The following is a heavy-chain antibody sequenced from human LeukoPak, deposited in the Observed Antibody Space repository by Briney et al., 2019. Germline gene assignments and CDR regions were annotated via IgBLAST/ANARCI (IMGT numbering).Heavy chain of an antibody. Sequence: SVKVSCKASGGIFSMFTISWVRQAPGQGFEWMGGITPIFGTANFAQKFQGRVTITADESTSTAYMELSSLKSEDTAVYYCARPPTPSSGYYRFDYWGQGTLVTVSS. CDR2: ITPIFGTA. CDR3: ARPPTPSSGYYRFDY. CDR1: GGIFSMFT. V-gene: IGHV1-69*13. J-gene: IGHJ4*02. D-gene: IGHD3-3*01.